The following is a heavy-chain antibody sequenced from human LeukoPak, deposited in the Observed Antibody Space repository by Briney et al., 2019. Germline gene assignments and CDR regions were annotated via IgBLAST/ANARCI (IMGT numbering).Heavy chain of an antibody. V-gene: IGHV4-34*01. Sequence: SETLSLTCAVYGGSVSGYYWSWIRQPPGKGLEWIGEINHSGSTNYNPSLKSRVTISVDTSKNQFSLKLSSVTAADTAVYYCARGPGSYASWSSVWYHAFDIWGQGTMVTVSS. CDR3: ARGPGSYASWSSVWYHAFDI. D-gene: IGHD6-19*01. J-gene: IGHJ3*02. CDR1: GGSVSGYY. CDR2: INHSGST.